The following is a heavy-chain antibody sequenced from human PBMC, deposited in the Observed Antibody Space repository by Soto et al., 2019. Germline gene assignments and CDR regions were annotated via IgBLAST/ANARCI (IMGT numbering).Heavy chain of an antibody. J-gene: IGHJ4*02. D-gene: IGHD3-9*01. CDR2: IIPIFGTA. Sequence: QVQLVQSGAEVKKPGSSVKVSCKASGGTFSSYAISWVRQAPGQGLEWMGGIIPIFGTANYAQKFQGRVTMTADESTSTAYMELSSLRSEDTAVYYCESSILTGYYYFDYWGQGTLVTVSS. V-gene: IGHV1-69*01. CDR1: GGTFSSYA. CDR3: ESSILTGYYYFDY.